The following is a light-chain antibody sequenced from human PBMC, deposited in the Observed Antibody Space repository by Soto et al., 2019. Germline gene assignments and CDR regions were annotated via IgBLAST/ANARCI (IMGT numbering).Light chain of an antibody. CDR1: QSISNW. Sequence: DIQMTQSPSPLSSSLGDRVTITCRASQSISNWLAWYQQKPGKAPKLLIYKASSLESGVPSRFSGSGSGTEFTLTISSLQPDDFATYYCQQYNSSFGQGTKVDI. CDR2: KAS. V-gene: IGKV1-5*03. CDR3: QQYNSS. J-gene: IGKJ2*01.